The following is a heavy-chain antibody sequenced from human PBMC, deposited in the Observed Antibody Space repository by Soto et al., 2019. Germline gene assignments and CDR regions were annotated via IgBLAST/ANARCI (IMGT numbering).Heavy chain of an antibody. CDR3: VRDSGAKLSSS. D-gene: IGHD6-13*01. CDR1: GGTFSSYR. J-gene: IGHJ4*02. Sequence: SVKVSCKASGGTFSSYRINWVRQAPGQGLEWVSWIVPLYRTADYAQKFQGRVTITSDESARTSYMELRILKSQDTAVYYCVRDSGAKLSSSWGQGTLVTVSS. CDR2: IVPLYRTA. V-gene: IGHV1-69*13.